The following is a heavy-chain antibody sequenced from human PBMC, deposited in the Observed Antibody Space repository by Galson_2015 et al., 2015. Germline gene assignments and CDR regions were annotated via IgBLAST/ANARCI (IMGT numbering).Heavy chain of an antibody. Sequence: SLRLSCAASGFTFDDYGMSWVRQAPGKGLEWVSGINWNGGSTGYADSVKGRFTISRDNAKNSLYLQMNSLRAEDTALYHCARDLGYCSSTCCSAAFDYWGQGTLVTVSS. CDR2: INWNGGST. CDR1: GFTFDDYG. V-gene: IGHV3-20*01. D-gene: IGHD2-2*01. CDR3: ARDLGYCSSTCCSAAFDY. J-gene: IGHJ4*02.